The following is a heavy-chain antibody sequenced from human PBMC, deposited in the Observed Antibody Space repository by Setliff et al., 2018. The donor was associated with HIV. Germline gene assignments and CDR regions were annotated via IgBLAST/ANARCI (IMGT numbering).Heavy chain of an antibody. D-gene: IGHD4-17*01. Sequence: GSLRLSCAASGFTFSSYSTNWVRQAPGKGLEWVSYISSSSSTLYYADSVKGRFTISRDNAKNSLYLQMNGLRAEDTAVYYCARGRYGERVFDYWGQGTLVTVSS. CDR2: ISSSSSTL. CDR3: ARGRYGERVFDY. V-gene: IGHV3-48*01. J-gene: IGHJ4*02. CDR1: GFTFSSYS.